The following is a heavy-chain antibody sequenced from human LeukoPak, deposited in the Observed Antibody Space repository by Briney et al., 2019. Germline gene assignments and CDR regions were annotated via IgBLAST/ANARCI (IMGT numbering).Heavy chain of an antibody. Sequence: VASVKVSCKASGYTFTSYDINWVRQATGQGLEWMGWMNPNSGNTGYAQKFQGRVTITRNTSISTAYMELSSLRSEDTAVYHCARGATYYDFWSGYYPIDYYYYYMDVWGKGTTVTVSS. D-gene: IGHD3-3*01. CDR1: GYTFTSYD. J-gene: IGHJ6*03. CDR2: MNPNSGNT. CDR3: ARGATYYDFWSGYYPIDYYYYYMDV. V-gene: IGHV1-8*03.